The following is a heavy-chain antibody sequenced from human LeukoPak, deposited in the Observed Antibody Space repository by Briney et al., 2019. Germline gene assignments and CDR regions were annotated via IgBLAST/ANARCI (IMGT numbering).Heavy chain of an antibody. J-gene: IGHJ4*02. D-gene: IGHD1-26*01. CDR3: ARGMIVGAPHYFDY. Sequence: ASVKVSCKPSGYSLTGHYMHWVRQAPGQGLEWMGWINPNSGGTSFAQKFQGRVTMTRDMSTSTVYMELSSLRSEDTAVYYCARGMIVGAPHYFDYWGQGTLVTVSP. V-gene: IGHV1-2*02. CDR2: INPNSGGT. CDR1: GYSLTGHY.